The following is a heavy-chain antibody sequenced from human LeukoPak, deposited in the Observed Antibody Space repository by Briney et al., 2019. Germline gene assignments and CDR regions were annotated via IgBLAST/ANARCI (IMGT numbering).Heavy chain of an antibody. D-gene: IGHD4-17*01. Sequence: GGSLRLSCAASGFTFSSYGMHWVRQAPGKGLEWVAVIWYDGSNKYYGDSVKGRFTIPRDNSKNTLYLQMNSLRAEDTAVYYCARRTTVTLIDYWGQGTLVTVSP. CDR3: ARRTTVTLIDY. V-gene: IGHV3-33*01. J-gene: IGHJ4*02. CDR2: IWYDGSNK. CDR1: GFTFSSYG.